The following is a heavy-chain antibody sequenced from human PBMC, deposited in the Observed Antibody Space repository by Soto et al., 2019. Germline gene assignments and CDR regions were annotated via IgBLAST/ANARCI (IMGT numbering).Heavy chain of an antibody. V-gene: IGHV1-45*02. Sequence: QMQLVQSGAEVTKTWSSVTVSCQALGNTFSYRYLHWVRQAPGQALEWMGWIAPFSGDVHYAQKFQERVTLTRDRSINTAYMRMSSLRSEDTAIYFCASGGAGSGPFTWELPDHWGQGTLVTVSS. J-gene: IGHJ4*02. CDR1: GNTFSYRY. CDR3: ASGGAGSGPFTWELPDH. CDR2: IAPFSGDV. D-gene: IGHD1-26*01.